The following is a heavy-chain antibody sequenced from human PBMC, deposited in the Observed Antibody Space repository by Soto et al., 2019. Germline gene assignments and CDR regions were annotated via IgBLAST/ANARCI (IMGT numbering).Heavy chain of an antibody. CDR2: IYHSGST. V-gene: IGHV4-30-2*01. CDR1: GGSISSGGYS. D-gene: IGHD3-10*01. Sequence: SETLSLTCAVSGGSISSGGYSWSWIRQPPGKGLEWIGYIYHSGSTYYNPSLKSRVTISVDRSKNQFSLKLSAVTAADTAVYYCARGSRLYYYGSGTPLMWFGAWGQGTLVTVSS. J-gene: IGHJ5*02. CDR3: ARGSRLYYYGSGTPLMWFGA.